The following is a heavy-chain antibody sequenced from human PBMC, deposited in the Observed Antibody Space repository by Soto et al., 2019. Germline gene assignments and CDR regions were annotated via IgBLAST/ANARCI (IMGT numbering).Heavy chain of an antibody. V-gene: IGHV3-23*01. J-gene: IGHJ5*02. CDR3: AKGRLAALFDP. CDR1: GFTFSSYV. CDR2: MSGSGGRT. Sequence: EVQLLESGGGLVQPGGSLRLSCAASGFTFSSYVMSWVRQAPGKGLEWVSGMSGSGGRTYYADSVKGRFTISRDNSKNTLYLQMNSLGAEDAAVYYCAKGRLAALFDPWGQGTLVTVSS.